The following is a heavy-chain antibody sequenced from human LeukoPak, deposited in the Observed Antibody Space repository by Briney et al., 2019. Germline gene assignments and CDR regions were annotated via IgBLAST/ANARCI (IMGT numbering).Heavy chain of an antibody. D-gene: IGHD3-3*01. J-gene: IGHJ4*02. V-gene: IGHV3-33*01. CDR2: IWYDGSNK. CDR3: ARGGPEWPLDY. Sequence: PGGSLRLSCAASGFSFSSYGMLWVRQAPGKGLEWVAVIWYDGSNKYYADSVKGRFTISRDDSKNTLYLQMNSLRAEDTAVYYCARGGPEWPLDYWGQGILVTVSS. CDR1: GFSFSSYG.